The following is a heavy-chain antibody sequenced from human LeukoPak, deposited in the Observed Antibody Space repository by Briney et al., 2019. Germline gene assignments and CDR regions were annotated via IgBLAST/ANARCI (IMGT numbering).Heavy chain of an antibody. V-gene: IGHV1-2*02. CDR2: INPNSGGT. Sequence: GASVKVSCKASGYTFTGYYMHWVRQAPGQGLEWMGWINPNSGGTNYAQKFQGRVTMTRDTSISTAYMELSRLRSDDTAVYYCARDRFDVDTAMVIISYWGQGTLVTVSS. J-gene: IGHJ4*02. CDR3: ARDRFDVDTAMVIISY. CDR1: GYTFTGYY. D-gene: IGHD5-18*01.